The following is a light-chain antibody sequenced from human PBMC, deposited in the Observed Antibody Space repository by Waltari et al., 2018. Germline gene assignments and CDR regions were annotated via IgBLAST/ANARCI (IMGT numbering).Light chain of an antibody. CDR1: HSVGTS. Sequence: DIQMTQSPSSLSASVGDRVTISCRASHSVGTSLSWYQQKPGKAPRLLIFRASSLQSGVPSRFSGSGSQLEFTLTITSLQPEDFATYYCQQTYTPSLAFGGGTKV. V-gene: IGKV1-39*01. J-gene: IGKJ4*01. CDR2: RAS. CDR3: QQTYTPSLA.